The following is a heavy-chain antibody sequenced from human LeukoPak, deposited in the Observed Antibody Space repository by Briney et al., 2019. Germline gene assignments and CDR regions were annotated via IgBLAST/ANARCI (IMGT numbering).Heavy chain of an antibody. CDR1: AYTFTGYY. J-gene: IGHJ6*03. V-gene: IGHV1-2*02. D-gene: IGHD2-21*02. CDR3: ARETLKHIVGVTASGDMDV. Sequence: GASVKVSCKASAYTFTGYYMHWVRQAPGQGLEWMGWINPNSGGTNYAQKFQGRVTMTRDTSISTAYMELSRLRSDDTAMYNCARETLKHIVGVTASGDMDVWGKGTTVTVSS. CDR2: INPNSGGT.